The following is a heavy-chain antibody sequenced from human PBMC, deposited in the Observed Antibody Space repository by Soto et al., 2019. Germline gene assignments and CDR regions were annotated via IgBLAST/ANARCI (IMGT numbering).Heavy chain of an antibody. D-gene: IGHD6-13*01. CDR1: GFSFFNYG. V-gene: IGHV3-30*18. Sequence: HPGGSLRLSCAASGFSFFNYGLHWVRQAPGKGLEWVAMISFDRRNEYYADSVKGRFTISRDNSKNAFYLQMNSLRVEDTAVYYCAKDREQELVLGWFDPWGQRTPVTLSS. CDR3: AKDREQELVLGWFDP. J-gene: IGHJ5*02. CDR2: ISFDRRNE.